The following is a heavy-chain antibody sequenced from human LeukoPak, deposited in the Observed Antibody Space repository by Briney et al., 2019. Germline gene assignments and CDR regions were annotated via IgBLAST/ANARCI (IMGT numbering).Heavy chain of an antibody. V-gene: IGHV3-23*01. Sequence: GGSLRLSCAASGFMFTSYAMSWVRQAPGKGLEWVAAISGGGTTTYYADSVKGRFTISRDTSKKTLYLEMNSLRAEDTAIYYCAKELVAAAGLYFDYWRQGTLVTVSS. CDR1: GFMFTSYA. CDR3: AKELVAAAGLYFDY. D-gene: IGHD6-13*01. CDR2: ISGGGTTT. J-gene: IGHJ4*02.